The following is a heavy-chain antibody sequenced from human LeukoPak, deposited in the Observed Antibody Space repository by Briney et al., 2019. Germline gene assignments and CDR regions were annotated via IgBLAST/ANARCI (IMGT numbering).Heavy chain of an antibody. CDR2: RKEDGSEK. V-gene: IGHV3-7*01. D-gene: IGHD7-27*01. Sequence: GGSLRLSCAASRFSISTYWMSWVRQAPGKGLELVANRKEDGSEKYYVDSVKSRFTISRDNAKNTLYLQMNSLRAEDSAGYYCVRDPALGVSWGQGTLVIVSS. CDR3: VRDPALGVS. CDR1: RFSISTYW. J-gene: IGHJ5*02.